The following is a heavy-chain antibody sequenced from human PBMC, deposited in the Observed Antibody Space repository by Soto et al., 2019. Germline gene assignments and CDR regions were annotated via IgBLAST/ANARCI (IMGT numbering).Heavy chain of an antibody. Sequence: PGGSLRLSCAASGFTFSTYGLHWVRQAPGKGLEWVALISFDGGNKYYADSVKGRFTISRDNSKNTLNLQMDSLGAQDTAVYYCAKDEGVPGPDPYYHFYGTDVWGQGTTVTVSS. CDR2: ISFDGGNK. J-gene: IGHJ6*02. V-gene: IGHV3-30*18. D-gene: IGHD2-2*01. CDR3: AKDEGVPGPDPYYHFYGTDV. CDR1: GFTFSTYG.